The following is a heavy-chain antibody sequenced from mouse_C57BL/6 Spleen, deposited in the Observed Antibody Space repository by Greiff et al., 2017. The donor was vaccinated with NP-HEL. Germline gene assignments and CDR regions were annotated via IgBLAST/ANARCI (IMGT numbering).Heavy chain of an antibody. V-gene: IGHV5-16*01. CDR1: GFTFSDYY. D-gene: IGHD1-1*01. J-gene: IGHJ2*01. Sequence: EVKLMESEGGLVQPGRSMKLSCTASGFTFSDYYMAWVRQVPEKGLEWVANINYDGSSTYYLDSLKSRFIISRDNAKNILYLQMSSLKSEDTATYYCARRDYYGSSFDYWGQGTTLTVSS. CDR3: ARRDYYGSSFDY. CDR2: INYDGSST.